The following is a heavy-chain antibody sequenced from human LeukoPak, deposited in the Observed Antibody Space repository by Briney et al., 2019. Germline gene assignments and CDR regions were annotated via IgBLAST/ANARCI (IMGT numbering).Heavy chain of an antibody. Sequence: ASVKVSCKASGYTLTGYYMHWVRQAPGQGLEWMGWINPNSGGTNYAQKFQGRVTMTRDTSISTAYMELSRLRSDDTAVYYCARVPDRTSCYDYWGQGTLVTVPS. CDR3: ARVPDRTSCYDY. CDR2: INPNSGGT. V-gene: IGHV1-2*02. J-gene: IGHJ4*02. D-gene: IGHD2-2*01. CDR1: GYTLTGYY.